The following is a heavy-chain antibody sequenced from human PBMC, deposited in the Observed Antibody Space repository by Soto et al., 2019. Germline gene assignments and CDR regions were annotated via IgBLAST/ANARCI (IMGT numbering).Heavy chain of an antibody. CDR2: ISGSGGST. V-gene: IGHV3-23*01. J-gene: IGHJ6*02. CDR1: GFTFSSYA. Sequence: EVQLLESGGGLVQPGGSLRLSCAASGFTFSSYAMSWVRQAPGKGLEWVSAISGSGGSTYYADSVKGRFTISRDNSKNTLYLQMNSLRAEDTAVYYCARDTGFLPPYYYYGMDVWGQGTTVTVSS. D-gene: IGHD2-2*01. CDR3: ARDTGFLPPYYYYGMDV.